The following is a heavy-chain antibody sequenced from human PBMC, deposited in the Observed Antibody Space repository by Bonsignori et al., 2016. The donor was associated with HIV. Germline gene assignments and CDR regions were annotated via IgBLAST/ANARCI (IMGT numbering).Heavy chain of an antibody. CDR2: FDPEDGET. J-gene: IGHJ3*01. Sequence: QVQLLQSGPEVKKPGASVKVSCKVSGFTLTHLSIHWLRQAPGKGLEWMGGFDPEDGETVFAQRFQGRLSLTEDTSTDTAYMELSNLRPGDTALFFCATDRDCSMVYAINEGAF. CDR3: ATDRDCSMVYAINEGAF. V-gene: IGHV1-24*01. D-gene: IGHD2-8*01. CDR1: GFTLTHLS.